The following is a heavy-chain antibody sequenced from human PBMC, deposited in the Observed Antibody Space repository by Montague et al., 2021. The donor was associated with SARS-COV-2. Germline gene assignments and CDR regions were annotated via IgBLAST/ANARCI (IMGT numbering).Heavy chain of an antibody. J-gene: IGHJ4*02. Sequence: SETLSLTCTVSGGSISSHYWSWIRQPPGKGLEWIGYIYYSGSTNYNPSLKSRVTISVDTSKNQFSLKLSSVTAADTAVYYRARGFDYWGQGTLVTVSS. V-gene: IGHV4-59*11. CDR2: IYYSGST. CDR1: GGSISSHY. CDR3: ARGFDY.